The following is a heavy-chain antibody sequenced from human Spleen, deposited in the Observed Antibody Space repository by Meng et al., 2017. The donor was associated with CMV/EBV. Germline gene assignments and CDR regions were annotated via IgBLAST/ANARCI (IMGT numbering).Heavy chain of an antibody. Sequence: GGSLRLSCAASGFTFSSYAMSWVRQAPGKGLEWVSAISGSGGSTYYADSVKGRSTISRDNSKNTLYLQMNSLRAEDTAVYYCAKGTGRLYYYYGMDVWGQGTTVTVSS. J-gene: IGHJ6*02. D-gene: IGHD1-14*01. V-gene: IGHV3-23*01. CDR2: ISGSGGST. CDR3: AKGTGRLYYYYGMDV. CDR1: GFTFSSYA.